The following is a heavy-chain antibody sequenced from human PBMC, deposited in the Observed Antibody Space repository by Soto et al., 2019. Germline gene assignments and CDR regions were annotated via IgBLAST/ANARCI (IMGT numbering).Heavy chain of an antibody. J-gene: IGHJ4*02. Sequence: ASVKVSCKASGYTFTTYNINWVHQATGQGLEWMGWMNPNSGNTGYAQKFQDRITLTRDTSITTAYMELSSLRSDDPAVYFCVRYGVAATDWGQGTLVTVPQ. V-gene: IGHV1-8*01. CDR3: VRYGVAATD. D-gene: IGHD2-21*02. CDR1: GYTFTTYN. CDR2: MNPNSGNT.